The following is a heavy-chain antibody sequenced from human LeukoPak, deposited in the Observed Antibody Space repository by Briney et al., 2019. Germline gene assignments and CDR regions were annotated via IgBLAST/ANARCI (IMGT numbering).Heavy chain of an antibody. Sequence: GGSLRLSCAASGFTFSSYGMHWVRQAPGKGLEWVAVIWSDGSNKYYADSVKGRFTISRDNSKNTLYLQMNSLRAEDTAVYYCARGSGSFSGGFDYWGQGTLVTVSS. CDR1: GFTFSSYG. CDR2: IWSDGSNK. CDR3: ARGSGSFSGGFDY. J-gene: IGHJ4*02. V-gene: IGHV3-33*08. D-gene: IGHD1-26*01.